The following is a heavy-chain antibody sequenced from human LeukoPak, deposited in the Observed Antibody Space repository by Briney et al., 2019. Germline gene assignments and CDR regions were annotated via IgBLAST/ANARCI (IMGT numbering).Heavy chain of an antibody. CDR2: ISWNSGNL. Sequence: GGSLRLSCAASGFTFGDYAMHWVRLAPGKGLEWVSGISWNSGNLDYADSVKGRFTISRDNAKKSLYPQMNSLRPEDTAFYYCAKDRDLDYWGQGTLVTVSS. V-gene: IGHV3-9*01. CDR1: GFTFGDYA. CDR3: AKDRDLDY. J-gene: IGHJ4*02.